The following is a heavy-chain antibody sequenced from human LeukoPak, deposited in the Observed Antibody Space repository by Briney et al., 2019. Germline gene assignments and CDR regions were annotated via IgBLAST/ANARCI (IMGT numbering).Heavy chain of an antibody. Sequence: GGSLRLSCAASGFTFSSYGMHWVRQAPGKGLEWVTFIRYDGSNKYYADSVKGRFTISRDNSKNTLYLQMNSLRAEDTAVYYCAKPIDFWSGKGAFDIWGQGTMVTVSS. CDR3: AKPIDFWSGKGAFDI. D-gene: IGHD3-3*01. J-gene: IGHJ3*02. CDR2: IRYDGSNK. CDR1: GFTFSSYG. V-gene: IGHV3-30*02.